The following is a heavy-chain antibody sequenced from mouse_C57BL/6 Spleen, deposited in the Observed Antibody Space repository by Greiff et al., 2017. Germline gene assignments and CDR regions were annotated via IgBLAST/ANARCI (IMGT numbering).Heavy chain of an antibody. CDR3: ARTIYYDYDEEAWFAY. Sequence: EVQGVESGGSLVKPGGSLKLSCAASGFTFSDYGMHWVRQAPEKGLEWVAYISSGSSTIYYADTVKGRFTISRDNAKNTLFLQMTSLRSEDTAMYYCARTIYYDYDEEAWFAYWGQGTLVTVSA. J-gene: IGHJ3*01. V-gene: IGHV5-17*01. CDR1: GFTFSDYG. D-gene: IGHD2-4*01. CDR2: ISSGSSTI.